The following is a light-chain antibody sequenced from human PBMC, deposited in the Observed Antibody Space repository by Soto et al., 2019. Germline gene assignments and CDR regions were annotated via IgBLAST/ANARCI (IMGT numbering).Light chain of an antibody. CDR2: GAS. J-gene: IGKJ4*01. CDR1: QSVSSSY. CDR3: QQYDSSPFT. Sequence: EIVLTQSPGTLSLSPGERATLSCRASQSVSSSYLAWYQQKPVQAPRLLIYGASSRATGIPDRFSGSGSGTAFTLTISRLEPEDFAVYYCQQYDSSPFTFGGGTKVEIK. V-gene: IGKV3-20*01.